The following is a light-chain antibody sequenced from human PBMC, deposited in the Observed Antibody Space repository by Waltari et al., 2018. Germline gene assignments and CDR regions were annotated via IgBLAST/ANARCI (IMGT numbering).Light chain of an antibody. CDR3: CSYTSSRTVV. J-gene: IGLJ3*02. V-gene: IGLV2-14*03. Sequence: QSALTQPASVSGSPGQSITISCTGSSRDIGGYHFVSWYQQHPGKAPKVMIYDVSNRPSGISDRFSGSKSGNTASLTISGLQAEDEADYYCCSYTSSRTVVFGGGTKLTVL. CDR1: SRDIGGYHF. CDR2: DVS.